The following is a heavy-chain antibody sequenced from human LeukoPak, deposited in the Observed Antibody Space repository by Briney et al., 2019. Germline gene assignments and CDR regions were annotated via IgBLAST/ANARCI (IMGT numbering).Heavy chain of an antibody. Sequence: PGGSLRLSCAASGFTFSSYGMHWVRQAPGKGLEWVAFIRSDESTKYYADSVKGRFTISRDTSKYTLYLEMNSLRPEDTALYYCVRYISSWAQTLLDYWGQGTLVTVSS. D-gene: IGHD6-13*01. J-gene: IGHJ4*02. CDR2: IRSDESTK. CDR3: VRYISSWAQTLLDY. V-gene: IGHV3-30*02. CDR1: GFTFSSYG.